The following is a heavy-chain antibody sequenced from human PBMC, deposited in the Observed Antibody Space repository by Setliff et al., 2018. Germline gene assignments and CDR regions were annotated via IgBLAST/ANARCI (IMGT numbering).Heavy chain of an antibody. D-gene: IGHD3-16*01. Sequence: ASVKVSCKVSGSTLTELTMYWVRQAPGQGLEWMGRINPSSGATIYAQKFQGRVTMTSDTSISTAYMELGRLRSDDTAVYFCARDGGGDSDAFDIWGQGTMVTVSS. J-gene: IGHJ3*02. CDR3: ARDGGGDSDAFDI. CDR2: INPSSGAT. CDR1: GSTLTELT. V-gene: IGHV1-2*06.